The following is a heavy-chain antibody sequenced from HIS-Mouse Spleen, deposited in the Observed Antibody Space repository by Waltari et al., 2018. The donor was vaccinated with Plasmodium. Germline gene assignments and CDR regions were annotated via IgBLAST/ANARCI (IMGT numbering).Heavy chain of an antibody. CDR2: INPNSGGT. V-gene: IGHV1-2*02. J-gene: IGHJ1*01. CDR3: ARALGYKAAAGTFVEYFQH. CDR1: GYTFTGYY. Sequence: QVQLVQSGAEVKKPGASVKVSCKASGYTFTGYYMHWVRQAPGHGLEWMGWINPNSGGTNYAQKFQGRVTMTRDTSISTAYMELSRLRSDDTAVYYCARALGYKAAAGTFVEYFQHWGQGTLVTVSS. D-gene: IGHD6-13*01.